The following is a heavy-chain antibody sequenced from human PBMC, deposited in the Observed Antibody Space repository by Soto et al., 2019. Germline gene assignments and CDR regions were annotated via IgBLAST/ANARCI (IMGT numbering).Heavy chain of an antibody. Sequence: ASVKVSCKASGYTFTGYYMHWVRQAPGQGLEWMGWINPNSGGTNYAQKFQGRVTMTRDTSISKAYMELSRLRSEDTAVYYCARDSGPSFGVVPFEDSGQGNRVTVPQ. J-gene: IGHJ4*02. CDR1: GYTFTGYY. CDR3: ARDSGPSFGVVPFED. CDR2: INPNSGGT. V-gene: IGHV1-2*02. D-gene: IGHD3-3*01.